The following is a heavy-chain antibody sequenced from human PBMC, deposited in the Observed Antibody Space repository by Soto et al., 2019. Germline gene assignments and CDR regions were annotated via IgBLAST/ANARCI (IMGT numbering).Heavy chain of an antibody. Sequence: ASVKVSFRASGGTFSSYAISWVRQAPGQGLEWMGWINPNSGETNYPQKFQGRVSLTSDTSLSTAYMELTSLRSDDTAVYYCATILYYYYALDVCGQGTTVTVSS. J-gene: IGHJ6*02. V-gene: IGHV1-2*02. CDR2: INPNSGET. CDR1: GGTFSSYA. CDR3: ATILYYYYALDV.